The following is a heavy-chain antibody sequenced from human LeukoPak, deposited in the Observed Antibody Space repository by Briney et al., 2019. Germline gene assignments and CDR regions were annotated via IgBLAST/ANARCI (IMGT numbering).Heavy chain of an antibody. CDR2: IIPILGIA. Sequence: SVKVSCKASGGTFSSYAISWVRQAPGQGLEWMGRIIPILGIANYAQKFQGRVTITADKSTSTAYMELSSLRSDDTAVYYCARGWIEMATPPGYWGQGTLVTVSS. CDR3: ARGWIEMATPPGY. D-gene: IGHD5-12*01. CDR1: GGTFSSYA. V-gene: IGHV1-69*04. J-gene: IGHJ4*02.